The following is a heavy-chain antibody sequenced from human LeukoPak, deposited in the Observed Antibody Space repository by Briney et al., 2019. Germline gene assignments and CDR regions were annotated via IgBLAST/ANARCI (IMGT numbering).Heavy chain of an antibody. D-gene: IGHD3-10*01. Sequence: SETLSLTCSVSAGSISSYSWSWIRQPAGKALEWIGRIQTSGNINYNPSLKSRVTMSVDTSKNQFSLKLNSVTAADTAVYYCARGSGGGSGSYYRDYYYGMDVWGPGTTVTVS. V-gene: IGHV4-4*07. CDR2: IQTSGNI. CDR1: AGSISSYS. CDR3: ARGSGGGSGSYYRDYYYGMDV. J-gene: IGHJ6*02.